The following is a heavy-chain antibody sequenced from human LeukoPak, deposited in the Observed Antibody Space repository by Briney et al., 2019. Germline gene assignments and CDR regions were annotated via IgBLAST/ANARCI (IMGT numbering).Heavy chain of an antibody. CDR3: ARDLGSGWYFDY. CDR1: GYTFTSYD. D-gene: IGHD6-19*01. Sequence: ASVKVSCKASGYTFTSYDINWVRQATGQGLEWMGWMNPNSGNTGYAQKFQGRVTITRNTSISTAYMELSSLRSEDTAVYYCARDLGSGWYFDYWGQGTLVTVSS. V-gene: IGHV1-8*03. J-gene: IGHJ4*02. CDR2: MNPNSGNT.